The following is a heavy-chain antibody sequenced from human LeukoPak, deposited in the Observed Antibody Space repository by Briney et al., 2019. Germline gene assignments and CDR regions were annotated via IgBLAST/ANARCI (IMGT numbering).Heavy chain of an antibody. CDR3: ARDQTATGLFDY. D-gene: IGHD6-13*01. Sequence: SETLSLTCAVYGGSFSGYYWSWIRQPPGKGLEWIGYIYDSGSTNYNPSLKTRVTISVDTSKNQFSLKLNSVTAADTAVYYCARDQTATGLFDYWGQGTLVTVSS. J-gene: IGHJ4*02. V-gene: IGHV4-59*01. CDR2: IYDSGST. CDR1: GGSFSGYY.